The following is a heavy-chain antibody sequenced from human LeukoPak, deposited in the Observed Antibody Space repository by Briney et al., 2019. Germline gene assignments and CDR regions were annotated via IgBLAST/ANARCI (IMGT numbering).Heavy chain of an antibody. D-gene: IGHD2-2*01. J-gene: IGHJ4*02. V-gene: IGHV3-11*04. CDR2: ISSSGSTI. Sequence: GGSLRLSCAASGFTVSDHYMSWIRQAPGKGLEWVSYISSSGSTIYYADSVKGRFTISRDNAKNSLYLQMNSLRAEDTAVYYCARESGVYCSSTSCYRSTIFDDWGQGTLDTVSS. CDR1: GFTVSDHY. CDR3: ARESGVYCSSTSCYRSTIFDD.